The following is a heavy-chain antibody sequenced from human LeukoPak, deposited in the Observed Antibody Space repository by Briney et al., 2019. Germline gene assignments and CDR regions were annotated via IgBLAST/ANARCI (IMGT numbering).Heavy chain of an antibody. D-gene: IGHD3-10*01. V-gene: IGHV1-18*01. CDR3: ARTGYGSGSDDFDF. CDR1: GYTFTRYG. CDR2: ISPHKGNR. Sequence: ASVKVSCTTSGYTFTRYGVRWVRQAPGQGLEWRGWISPHKGNRDYAQKFKDRVTMTTDTSTNTVYLELRSLRPDDTAMYYCARTGYGSGSDDFDFWGQGTLVTVSS. J-gene: IGHJ4*02.